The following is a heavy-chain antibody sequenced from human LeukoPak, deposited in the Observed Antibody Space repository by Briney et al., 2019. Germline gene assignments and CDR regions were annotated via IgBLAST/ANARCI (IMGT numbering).Heavy chain of an antibody. CDR1: GFTFSSYG. V-gene: IGHV3-30*18. J-gene: IGHJ4*02. CDR3: AKVHVDFDY. Sequence: GGSLRLSCAASGFTFSSYGMHWVRQAPGKGLEWVAVISYDGSNKYYADSAKGRFTISRDNSKNTLYLQMNSLRAEDTAVYYCAKVHVDFDYWGQGTLVTVSS. CDR2: ISYDGSNK. D-gene: IGHD2-15*01.